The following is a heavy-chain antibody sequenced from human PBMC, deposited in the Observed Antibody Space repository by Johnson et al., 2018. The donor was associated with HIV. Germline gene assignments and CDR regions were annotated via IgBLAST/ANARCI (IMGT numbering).Heavy chain of an antibody. CDR2: ISYDGSNK. D-gene: IGHD5-12*01. CDR1: GFTFSSYA. J-gene: IGHJ3*02. Sequence: QVQLVESGGGVVQPGRSLRLSCAASGFTFSSYAMHWVRQAPGKGLEWVAVISYDGSNKYYADYVKGRFTISRDNSKNTLYLQRNSLRAEDTAVYYCAMDRLLATIPLRKSWGDAFDIWGQGTMVTVSS. V-gene: IGHV3-30*04. CDR3: AMDRLLATIPLRKSWGDAFDI.